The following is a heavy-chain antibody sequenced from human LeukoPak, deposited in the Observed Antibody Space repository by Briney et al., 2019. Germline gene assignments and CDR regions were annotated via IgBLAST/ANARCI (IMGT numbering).Heavy chain of an antibody. D-gene: IGHD5-18*01. CDR1: GFTFSDYY. V-gene: IGHV3-11*06. Sequence: PGGSLRLSCAASGFTFSDYYMSWIRQAPGKGVEWVSYISSSSSYTNYADSVKGRFTISRDNAKNSLYLQMNSLRAEDTAVYYCARGYSYGPTDYWGQGTLVTVSS. J-gene: IGHJ4*02. CDR3: ARGYSYGPTDY. CDR2: ISSSSSYT.